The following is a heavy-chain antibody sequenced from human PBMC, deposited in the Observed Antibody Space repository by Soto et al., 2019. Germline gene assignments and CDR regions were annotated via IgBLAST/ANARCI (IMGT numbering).Heavy chain of an antibody. D-gene: IGHD3-16*01. J-gene: IGHJ4*02. CDR3: ERLHVPMTYGGGDFDS. CDR1: GGSFNTYG. CDR2: IIPLLGTP. V-gene: IGHV1-69*01. Sequence: QVQLVQSGAEMMKSGSSVKVSCKVSGGSFNTYGIGWGRQAPGQGLEWMGEIIPLLGTPNYAQRFQGRVTITADESTTTAYMELSSLRSEDSAVYYCERLHVPMTYGGGDFDSWGQGTLVTVSS.